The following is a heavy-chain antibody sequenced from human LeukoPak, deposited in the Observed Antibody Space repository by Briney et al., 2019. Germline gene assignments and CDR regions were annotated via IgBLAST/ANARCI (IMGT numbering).Heavy chain of an antibody. CDR3: ATLDSYYDTSGRPLLPD. CDR1: GYSVNELS. Sequence: PSLKVSCKVSGYSVNELSMHWVRQAPGLGLEWMGGFNREDDAPVYAQQFQGRVTMTEDTSTDTAYMELSSLRSEDTALYYCATLDSYYDTSGRPLLPDWGQGTLVTVSS. J-gene: IGHJ4*02. D-gene: IGHD3-22*01. CDR2: FNREDDAP. V-gene: IGHV1-24*01.